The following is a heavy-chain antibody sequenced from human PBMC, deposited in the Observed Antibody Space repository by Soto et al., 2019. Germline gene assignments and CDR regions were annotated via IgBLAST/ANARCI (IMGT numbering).Heavy chain of an antibody. Sequence: GGSLRLSSAASGFTFSSYSMKWVRQAPGKGLEWVSSISSSGSYKYYTDSVKGRFTISRDNAKNSLYLQMNSLRAEDTAVYFCARRADFWSGSNYYYMDVWGKGTTVTVSS. D-gene: IGHD3-3*01. CDR2: ISSSGSYK. J-gene: IGHJ6*03. CDR3: ARRADFWSGSNYYYMDV. CDR1: GFTFSSYS. V-gene: IGHV3-21*01.